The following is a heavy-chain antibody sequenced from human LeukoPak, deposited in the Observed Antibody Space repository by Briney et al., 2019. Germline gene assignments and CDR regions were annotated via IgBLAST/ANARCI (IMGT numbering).Heavy chain of an antibody. CDR2: INHSGST. CDR3: ARGGGMVRGVYLCYMDV. CDR1: GGSISSYY. D-gene: IGHD3-10*01. J-gene: IGHJ6*03. V-gene: IGHV4-34*01. Sequence: SETLSLTCTVSGGSISSYYWSWIRQPPGEGLEWIGEINHSGSTNYNPSLKSRVTISVDTSKNQFSLKLSSVTAADTAVYYCARGGGMVRGVYLCYMDVWGKGTTVTVSS.